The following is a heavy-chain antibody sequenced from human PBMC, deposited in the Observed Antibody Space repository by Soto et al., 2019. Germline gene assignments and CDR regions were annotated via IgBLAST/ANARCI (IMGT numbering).Heavy chain of an antibody. D-gene: IGHD4-17*01. Sequence: QVQLQESGPGLVKPSQTLSLTCTVSCGSISSGGYYWSWIRQHPGKGLEWIGYIYYSGSTYYNPSLESRVTISVDTSKNQFSRKLSSVTAADTAVYYCARGRMTTVTTGGNFDYWGQGTLVTVSS. J-gene: IGHJ4*02. CDR3: ARGRMTTVTTGGNFDY. V-gene: IGHV4-31*03. CDR1: CGSISSGGYY. CDR2: IYYSGST.